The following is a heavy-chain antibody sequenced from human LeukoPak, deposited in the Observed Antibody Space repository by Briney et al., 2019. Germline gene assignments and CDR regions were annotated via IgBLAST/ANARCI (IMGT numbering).Heavy chain of an antibody. V-gene: IGHV3-66*01. CDR1: GFAFSSKY. CDR3: ARDAETSLAN. J-gene: IGHJ4*02. Sequence: GGSLRLSCAASGFAFSSKYMNWVRQAPGKGLEWVTVIYLDGRADYSDSVKGRFTISSDNSKNTVYLQMNSLKDEDTAVYYCARDAETSLANWGQGTLVTVS. CDR2: IYLDGRA. D-gene: IGHD5-24*01.